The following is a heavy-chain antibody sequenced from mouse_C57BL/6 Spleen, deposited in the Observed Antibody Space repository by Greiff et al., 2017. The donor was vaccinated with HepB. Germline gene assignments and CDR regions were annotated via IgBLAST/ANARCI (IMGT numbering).Heavy chain of an antibody. CDR1: GYSITSGYY. J-gene: IGHJ3*01. D-gene: IGHD4-1*01. CDR3: ARRNWGAWFAY. V-gene: IGHV3-6*01. Sequence: ESGPGLVKPSQSLSLTCSVTGYSITSGYYWNWIRQFPGNKLEWMGYISYDGSNNYNPSLKNRISITRDTSKNQFFLKLNSVTTEDTATYYCARRNWGAWFAYWGQGTLVTVSA. CDR2: ISYDGSN.